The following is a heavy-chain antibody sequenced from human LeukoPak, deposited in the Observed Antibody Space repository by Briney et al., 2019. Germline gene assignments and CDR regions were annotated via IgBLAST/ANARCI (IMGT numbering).Heavy chain of an antibody. J-gene: IGHJ3*01. V-gene: IGHV3-23*01. CDR3: AKDIQLST. Sequence: GGSLRLSCAASGFTFSVAAMTWVRQAPGKGLEWVSLIGASGESTYYADSVKGRFTISRDNSRNTLSLQMNSLRVEDTAMYFCAKDIQLSTWGLGTMVTVSS. D-gene: IGHD5-24*01. CDR2: IGASGEST. CDR1: GFTFSVAA.